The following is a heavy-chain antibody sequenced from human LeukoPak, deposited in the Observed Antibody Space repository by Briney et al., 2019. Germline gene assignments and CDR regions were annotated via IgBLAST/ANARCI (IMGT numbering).Heavy chain of an antibody. CDR3: ARRSGSYMRDY. V-gene: IGHV1-69*02. CDR2: IIPILGIA. Sequence: GASVKVSCKASGGTFSSYTISWVRQAAGQGLEWMGRIIPILGIANYAQKFQGRVTITADKSTSTAYMELSSLRSEDTAVYYCARRSGSYMRDYWGQGTLVTVSS. CDR1: GGTFSSYT. J-gene: IGHJ4*02. D-gene: IGHD3-10*01.